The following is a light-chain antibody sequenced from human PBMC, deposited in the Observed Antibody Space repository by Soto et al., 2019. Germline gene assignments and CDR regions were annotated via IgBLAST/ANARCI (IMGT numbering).Light chain of an antibody. V-gene: IGLV1-40*01. CDR1: SSNIGAGYD. J-gene: IGLJ3*02. CDR3: QSYDSSLSGWV. Sequence: QSVLTQPPSVSGAPGQRVTISCTGSSSNIGAGYDVHWYQQLPGTTPKLLISGNSNRPSGVPDRCSGSKSGTSASLAITGLQAEDEADYYGQSYDSSLSGWVFGGGTKLTVL. CDR2: GNS.